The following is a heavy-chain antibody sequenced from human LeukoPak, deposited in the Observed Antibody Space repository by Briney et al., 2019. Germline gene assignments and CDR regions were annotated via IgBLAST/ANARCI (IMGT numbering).Heavy chain of an antibody. J-gene: IGHJ5*02. CDR2: MNPNSGNT. CDR1: GYTFTSYD. D-gene: IGHD3-10*01. V-gene: IGHV1-8*01. CDR3: ATDRERITMVRGALLSSPGVFDP. Sequence: ASVKVSCKASGYTFTSYDINWVRQATGQGLEWMGWMNPNSGNTGYAQKFQGRVTMTRNTSISTAYMELSSLRSEDTAVYYCATDRERITMVRGALLSSPGVFDPWGQGTLVTVSS.